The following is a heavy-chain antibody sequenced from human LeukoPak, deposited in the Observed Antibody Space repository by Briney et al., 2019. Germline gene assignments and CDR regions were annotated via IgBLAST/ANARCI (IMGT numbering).Heavy chain of an antibody. D-gene: IGHD3-10*01. Sequence: PSETLSLTCTVSGGSISSYYWSWIRQPPGKGLEWIGYIYYSGSTNYNPSLKSRVTISVDTSKNQFSLKLSSVTAADTAVYYCARTYYYGSRSYSLDYWGQGTLVTVSS. V-gene: IGHV4-59*01. CDR1: GGSISSYY. CDR3: ARTYYYGSRSYSLDY. CDR2: IYYSGST. J-gene: IGHJ4*02.